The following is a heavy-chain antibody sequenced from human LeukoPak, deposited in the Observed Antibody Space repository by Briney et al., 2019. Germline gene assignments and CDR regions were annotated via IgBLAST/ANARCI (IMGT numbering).Heavy chain of an antibody. CDR3: TTGPEVVAATLAFDI. V-gene: IGHV3-15*01. Sequence: GGSLRLYCAAAGFTFSNARMSWVRQAPGKGLEGVGRIKSKTDGGTTNYAAPVKGRFTNSRDDSKNTLYLQMNSLTTEDTAVYYCTTGPEVVAATLAFDIWGQGTMVTVSS. CDR2: IKSKTDGGTT. J-gene: IGHJ3*02. CDR1: GFTFSNAR. D-gene: IGHD2-15*01.